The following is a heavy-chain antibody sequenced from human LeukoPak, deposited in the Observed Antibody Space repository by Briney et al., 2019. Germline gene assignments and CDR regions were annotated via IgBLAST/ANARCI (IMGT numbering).Heavy chain of an antibody. CDR2: ISYDGSNK. Sequence: GGPLRLSCAASGFTFSSYGMHWVRQAPGKGLEWVAVISYDGSNKYYAASVKGRFTISRDNSKNTLYLQMNSLRAEDTAVYYCAKILDSSGYDPFDYWGQGTLVTVSS. CDR3: AKILDSSGYDPFDY. D-gene: IGHD5-12*01. J-gene: IGHJ4*02. V-gene: IGHV3-30*18. CDR1: GFTFSSYG.